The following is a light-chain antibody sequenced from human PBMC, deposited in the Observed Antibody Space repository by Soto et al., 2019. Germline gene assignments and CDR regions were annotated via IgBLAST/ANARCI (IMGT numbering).Light chain of an antibody. J-gene: IGKJ4*01. Sequence: IQLTQSPSSLSASVGDRVTITCRASQGISSYLAWYQQKPGKAPKLLIYAASSLQSGVPSRFSGSGSGTDFTLPISSLQPEDFATYYCQQLNSYPLPFGGGTKVEIK. CDR3: QQLNSYPLP. CDR1: QGISSY. V-gene: IGKV1-9*01. CDR2: AAS.